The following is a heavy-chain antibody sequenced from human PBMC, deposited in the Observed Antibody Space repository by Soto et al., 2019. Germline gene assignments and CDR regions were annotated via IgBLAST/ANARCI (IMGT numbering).Heavy chain of an antibody. CDR2: INHSGST. CDR1: GGSFSGYY. D-gene: IGHD2-15*01. CDR3: ARGISLIVEVHRDAPDKYYFDS. Sequence: SETLSLTCAVYGGSFSGYYWSWIRQPPGKGLEWIGEINHSGSTNYNPSLKSRVTISVDTSKNQFSLKLRSVTAADTAAYYCARGISLIVEVHRDAPDKYYFDSWSQGTLVTVSS. J-gene: IGHJ4*02. V-gene: IGHV4-34*01.